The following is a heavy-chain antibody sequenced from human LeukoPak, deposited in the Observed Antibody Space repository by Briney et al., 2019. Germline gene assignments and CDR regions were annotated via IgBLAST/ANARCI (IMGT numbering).Heavy chain of an antibody. Sequence: GASVKVSCKASGYTFTGYYMHWVRQAPGQGLEWMGWINPNSGGTNYAQKFQGRVTMTRDTSISTAYMELSRLRSDDTAVYYCARDYQSGYYYFLYYFDYWGQGTLVTVSS. CDR1: GYTFTGYY. V-gene: IGHV1-2*02. J-gene: IGHJ4*02. D-gene: IGHD3-22*01. CDR2: INPNSGGT. CDR3: ARDYQSGYYYFLYYFDY.